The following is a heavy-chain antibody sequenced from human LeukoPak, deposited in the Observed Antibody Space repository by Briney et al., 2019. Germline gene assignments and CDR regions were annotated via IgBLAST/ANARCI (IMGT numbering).Heavy chain of an antibody. CDR3: AKDRLSCFDP. Sequence: GGSLRLSCAASGFTFSSYAMSWVRQAPGKGLEWVAFIRYDGSDKYYADSVKGRFTISRDNSKSTLYLQMYSLRPEDTAVYYCAKDRLSCFDPWGQGTLVTVSS. V-gene: IGHV3-30*02. CDR2: IRYDGSDK. CDR1: GFTFSSYA. J-gene: IGHJ5*02.